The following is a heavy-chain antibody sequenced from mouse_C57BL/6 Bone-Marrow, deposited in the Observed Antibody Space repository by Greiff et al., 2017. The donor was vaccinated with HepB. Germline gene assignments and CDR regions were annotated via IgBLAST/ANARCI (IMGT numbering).Heavy chain of an antibody. CDR2: IYPRSGNT. CDR1: GYTFTSYG. J-gene: IGHJ1*03. Sequence: LVESGAELARPGASVKLSCKASGYTFTSYGISWVKQRTGQGLEWIGEIYPRSGNTYYNEKFKGKATLTADKSSSTAYIELRSLTSEDAAVYFCAKFPLNFDVWGTGTTVTVSS. CDR3: AKFPLNFDV. V-gene: IGHV1-81*01.